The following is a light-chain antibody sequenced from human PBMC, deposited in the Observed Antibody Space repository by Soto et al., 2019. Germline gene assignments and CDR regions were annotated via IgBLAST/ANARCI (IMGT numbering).Light chain of an antibody. CDR1: SSDVGGFNS. CDR2: DVN. CDR3: SSYAGSSNV. V-gene: IGLV2-11*01. J-gene: IGLJ1*01. Sequence: QSVLAQPRSVSGSPGQSVTISCTGTSSDVGGFNSVSWYQQHPGKAPKLMIYDVNKRPSGVPDRFSGSKSGSTASLTISGLQAEDEADYYCSSYAGSSNVFGTGTKVTVL.